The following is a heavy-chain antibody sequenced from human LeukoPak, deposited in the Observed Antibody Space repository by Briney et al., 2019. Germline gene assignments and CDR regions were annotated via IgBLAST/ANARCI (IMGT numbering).Heavy chain of an antibody. J-gene: IGHJ4*02. CDR2: INPNSGAT. CDR3: AREGSGYPY. Sequence: ASVKVSCKASGYTFTGYYMHWVRQAPGQGVEWMGWINPNSGATNYAQKFQGRGTMTRDTSISTAYMEVSRLRSDDTAVFYCAREGSGYPYWGQGTLVTVSS. D-gene: IGHD3-22*01. V-gene: IGHV1-2*02. CDR1: GYTFTGYY.